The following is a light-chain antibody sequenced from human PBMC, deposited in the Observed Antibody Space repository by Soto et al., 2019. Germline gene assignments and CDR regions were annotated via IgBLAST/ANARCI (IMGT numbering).Light chain of an antibody. CDR1: QSIRSW. J-gene: IGKJ1*01. CDR2: KAS. CDR3: QQYSSYWT. V-gene: IGKV1-5*03. Sequence: DLQMTQSPSTLSASVGDRVTITCRASQSIRSWLAWYQQKPGKAPKLLIYKASTLKSGVPSRFSGSGSGTEFTLTISSLQPDDFATYYCQQYSSYWTFAQGTKVDIK.